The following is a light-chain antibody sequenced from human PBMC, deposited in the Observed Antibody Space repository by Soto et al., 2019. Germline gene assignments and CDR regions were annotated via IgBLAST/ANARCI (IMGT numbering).Light chain of an antibody. CDR1: KNDIGVYDF. CDR2: EVV. Sequence: QSVLTQPPSASGSPGQSVTISCTGTKNDIGVYDFVSWYQHHPGKAPRLIIYEVVQRPSGVPDRFSGSKSGNTASLTVSGLQAADEADYYCAAWDDTLNGLYVFGTGTKVTVL. J-gene: IGLJ1*01. CDR3: AAWDDTLNGLYV. V-gene: IGLV2-8*01.